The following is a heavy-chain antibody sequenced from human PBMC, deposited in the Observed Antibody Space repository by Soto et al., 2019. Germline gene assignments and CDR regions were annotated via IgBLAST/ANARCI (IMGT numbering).Heavy chain of an antibody. CDR1: GYTFTSYD. CDR2: MNPNSGNT. J-gene: IGHJ3*02. Sequence: QVQLVQSGAEVKKPGASVKVSCKASGYTFTSYDINWVRQATGQGLEWMGWMNPNSGNTGYAQKFQGRVTMARNTSRSTAYMELRSLRYEDSAVYCCARGINYYDSGDGDLDIWGHGTMVTVSS. D-gene: IGHD3-10*01. CDR3: ARGINYYDSGDGDLDI. V-gene: IGHV1-8*01.